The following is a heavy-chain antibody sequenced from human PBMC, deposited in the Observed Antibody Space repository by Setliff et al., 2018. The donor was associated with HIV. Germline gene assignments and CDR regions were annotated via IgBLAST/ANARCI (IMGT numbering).Heavy chain of an antibody. CDR3: AKSSFRFFEDLSDWYFDL. CDR2: ISQDASKD. D-gene: IGHD3-16*02. Sequence: GGSLRLSCAPSGFSLRTYGLHWVRQAPGKGLEWVAVISQDASKDYYADSVKGRFTISKDNSKNTVFLQMNNLRVEDTALYYCAKSSFRFFEDLSDWYFDLRGRGTLVTVSS. V-gene: IGHV3-30*18. J-gene: IGHJ2*01. CDR1: GFSLRTYG.